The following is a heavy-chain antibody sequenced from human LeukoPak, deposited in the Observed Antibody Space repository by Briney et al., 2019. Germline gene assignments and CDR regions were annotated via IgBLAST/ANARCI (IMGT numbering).Heavy chain of an antibody. CDR2: IRVSDGAK. Sequence: GGSLRLSCAASGFTFPTYAMKWVRQAPGKGLEWVSSIRVSDGAKFYADSVKGRFTISRDNSKNTLFLQMNSLRAEDTAVYYCAKDRRYSNHIFDYWGQGTLVTVSS. D-gene: IGHD4-11*01. V-gene: IGHV3-23*01. J-gene: IGHJ4*02. CDR3: AKDRRYSNHIFDY. CDR1: GFTFPTYA.